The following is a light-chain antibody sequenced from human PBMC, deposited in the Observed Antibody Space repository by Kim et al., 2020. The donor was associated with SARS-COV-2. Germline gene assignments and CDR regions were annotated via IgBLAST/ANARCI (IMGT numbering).Light chain of an antibody. CDR3: CSCAGSSTLEV. J-gene: IGLJ1*01. CDR1: SSDVGSYNL. CDR2: EVS. V-gene: IGLV2-23*02. Sequence: SITISCTGTSSDVGSYNLVSWYQQHPGKAPKLMIYEVSKRPSGVSNRFSGSKSGNTASLTISGLQAEDEADYYCCSCAGSSTLEVFGTGTKVTVL.